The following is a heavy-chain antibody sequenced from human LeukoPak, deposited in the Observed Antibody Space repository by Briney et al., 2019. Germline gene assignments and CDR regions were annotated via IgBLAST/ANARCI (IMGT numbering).Heavy chain of an antibody. V-gene: IGHV4-30-4*08. J-gene: IGHJ3*02. CDR1: GGSISSGDYY. CDR2: IYYSGST. D-gene: IGHD4-11*01. CDR3: ARALDTVGDVFDI. Sequence: SETLSLTCTVSGGSISSGDYYWSWIRQPPGKGLEWIGYIYYSGSTYYNPSLKSRVTISVDTSKNQFSLKLSSVTAADTAVYYCARALDTVGDVFDIWGQGTMVTVSS.